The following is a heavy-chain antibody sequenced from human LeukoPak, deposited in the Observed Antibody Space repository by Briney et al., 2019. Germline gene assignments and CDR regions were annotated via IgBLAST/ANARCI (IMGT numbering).Heavy chain of an antibody. V-gene: IGHV3-30*18. CDR1: GFTFSSYG. Sequence: GRSLRLSCAASGFTFSSYGMHWVRQAPGKGLEWVALISYDGSIKFYADSVKGRSTISRDNSKNTLYLQMNSLRPEDTAVYYCAKDIADPGGYWGQGTLVTVSS. J-gene: IGHJ4*02. CDR2: ISYDGSIK. CDR3: AKDIADPGGY. D-gene: IGHD3-16*02.